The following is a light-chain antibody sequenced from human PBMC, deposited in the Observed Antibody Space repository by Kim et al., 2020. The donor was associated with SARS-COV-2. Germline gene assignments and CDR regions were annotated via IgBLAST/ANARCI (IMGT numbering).Light chain of an antibody. V-gene: IGKV3-20*01. Sequence: EIVLTQSPGTLSLSPGERATLSCRASQSVTSNYLAWYQQKPGQAPRLLIYGASSTATGIPDRFSGSGSGTDFTLTISRLEPEDFALYYCQQYGSSPYTFGQGTKLEI. J-gene: IGKJ2*01. CDR3: QQYGSSPYT. CDR2: GAS. CDR1: QSVTSNY.